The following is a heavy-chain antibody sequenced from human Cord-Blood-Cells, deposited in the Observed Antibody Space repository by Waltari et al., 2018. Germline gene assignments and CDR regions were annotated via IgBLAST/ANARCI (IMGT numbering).Heavy chain of an antibody. J-gene: IGHJ3*02. CDR1: GYSISSGYY. D-gene: IGHD3-9*01. CDR3: ARGYYDILTGYYYDAFDI. CDR2: IYHSGST. Sequence: QVQLQESGPGLVKPSATLSLTCAVSGYSISSGYYWGWFRQPPGKGLEWIGSIYHSGSTYYNPSLKSRVTISVDTSKNQFSLKLSSVTAADTAVYYCARGYYDILTGYYYDAFDIWGQGTMVTVSS. V-gene: IGHV4-38-2*01.